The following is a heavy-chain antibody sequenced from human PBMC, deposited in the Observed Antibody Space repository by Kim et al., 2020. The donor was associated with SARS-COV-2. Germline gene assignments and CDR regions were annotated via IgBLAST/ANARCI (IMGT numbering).Heavy chain of an antibody. J-gene: IGHJ5*02. V-gene: IGHV4-34*01. CDR3: ARSYPDWSPNWFDP. D-gene: IGHD3-9*01. Sequence: NPSLNSRVTISVDTSKNQFSLKLSTVTAADTAVYYCARSYPDWSPNWFDPWGQGTLVTVSS.